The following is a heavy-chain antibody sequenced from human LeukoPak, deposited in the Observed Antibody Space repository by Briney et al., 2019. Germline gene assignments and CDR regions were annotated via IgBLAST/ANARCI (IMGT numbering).Heavy chain of an antibody. CDR3: ARSAGIAVASLSAFDI. Sequence: ASVKVSCKASGYTFTSYGISWVRQAPGQGLKWMGWISAYNGNTNYAQKLQGRVTMTTDTSTSTAYMELRSLRSDDTAVYYCARSAGIAVASLSAFDIWGQGTMVTVSS. CDR1: GYTFTSYG. V-gene: IGHV1-18*01. J-gene: IGHJ3*02. D-gene: IGHD6-19*01. CDR2: ISAYNGNT.